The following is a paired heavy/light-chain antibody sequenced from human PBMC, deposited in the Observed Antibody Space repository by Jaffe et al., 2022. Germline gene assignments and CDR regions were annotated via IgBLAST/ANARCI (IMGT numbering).Light chain of an antibody. Sequence: DIQMTQSPSSLSASVGDRVTITCQASQDISNYLNWYQQKPGKAPKLLIYDASNLETGVPSRFSGSGSGTDFTFTISSLQPEDIATYYCQQYDNLPPFYTFGQGTKLEIK. CDR3: QQYDNLPPFYT. J-gene: IGKJ2*01. CDR1: QDISNY. CDR2: DAS. V-gene: IGKV1-33*01.
Heavy chain of an antibody. Sequence: EVQLLESGGGLVQPGGSLRLSCAASGFTFSSYAMSWVRQAPGKGLEWVSAISGSGGSTYYADSVKGRFTISRDNSKNTLYLQMNSLRAEDTAVYYCARATYYDFWSGPHKFDYWGQGTLVTVSS. D-gene: IGHD3-3*01. J-gene: IGHJ4*02. CDR1: GFTFSSYA. CDR2: ISGSGGST. CDR3: ARATYYDFWSGPHKFDY. V-gene: IGHV3-23*01.